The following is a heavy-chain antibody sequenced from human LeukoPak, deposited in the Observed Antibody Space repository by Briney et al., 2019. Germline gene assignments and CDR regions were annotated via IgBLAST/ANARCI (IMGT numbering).Heavy chain of an antibody. CDR3: ARVKRGDLDY. CDR1: GGSFSGYY. Sequence: SETLSLTCAVYGGSFSGYYWSWIRQPPGKGLEWIGEINHSGSTNYNPSLKSRVTISVDTSKNQFSLKLSSVTAADTAVYYCARVKRGDLDYWGQGTLVTASS. CDR2: INHSGST. D-gene: IGHD3-10*01. V-gene: IGHV4-34*01. J-gene: IGHJ4*02.